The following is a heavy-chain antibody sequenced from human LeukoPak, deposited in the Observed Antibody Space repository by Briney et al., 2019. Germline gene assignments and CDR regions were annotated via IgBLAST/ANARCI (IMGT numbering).Heavy chain of an antibody. J-gene: IGHJ5*02. Sequence: SETLSLTCTVSDDSISDYYRGWIRQPPGKGLEWIGYIHNSGTSTYNLSLKSRVTISADRSKNQFSLKLSSVTAADTAVYYCAREYYYGSGHWFDPWGQGTLVTVSS. CDR1: DDSISDYY. CDR2: IHNSGTS. V-gene: IGHV4-59*12. CDR3: AREYYYGSGHWFDP. D-gene: IGHD3-10*01.